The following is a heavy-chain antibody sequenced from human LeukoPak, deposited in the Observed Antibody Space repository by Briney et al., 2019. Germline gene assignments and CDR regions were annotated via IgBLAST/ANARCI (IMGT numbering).Heavy chain of an antibody. CDR2: IYYSGST. CDR1: GGSISSSSYY. D-gene: IGHD3-3*01. Sequence: PSETLSLTCTVSGGSISSSSYYWGWIRQPPGKGLEWIGSIYYSGSTYYNPSLKSRVTISVDTSKNQFSLKLSSVTAADTAVYYCARVINYDFWSGYYRMYNWFDPWGQGTLVTVSS. J-gene: IGHJ5*02. CDR3: ARVINYDFWSGYYRMYNWFDP. V-gene: IGHV4-39*07.